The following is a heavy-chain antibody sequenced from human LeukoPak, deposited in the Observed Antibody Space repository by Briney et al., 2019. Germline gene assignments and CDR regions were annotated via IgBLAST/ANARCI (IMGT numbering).Heavy chain of an antibody. Sequence: SETLSLTCTVSGGSISSGSYYWSWIRQPPGKGLEWIGYIYYSGSTNYNPSLKSRVTILVDTSKNQFSLKLSSVTAADTAVYYCARVSPIYYYGSGVQEVSYYFDYWGQGTLVTVSS. V-gene: IGHV4-61*01. CDR2: IYYSGST. CDR1: GGSISSGSYY. D-gene: IGHD3-10*01. J-gene: IGHJ4*02. CDR3: ARVSPIYYYGSGVQEVSYYFDY.